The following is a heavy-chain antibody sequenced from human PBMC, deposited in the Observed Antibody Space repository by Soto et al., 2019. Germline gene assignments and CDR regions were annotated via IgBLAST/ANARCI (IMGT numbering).Heavy chain of an antibody. D-gene: IGHD1-1*01. CDR1: GDSVSSNSAG. CDR2: TYYKSKWYY. Sequence: QTLSLTCDISGDSVSSNSAGWNWIRQTPSRGLEWLGRTYYKSKWYYTYATSVKSRITVSPDTSKNQFSLQLTSVTPEDTAVYYCARGSWDDVSGHYYMDVWDKGTTVTVS. V-gene: IGHV6-1*01. J-gene: IGHJ6*03. CDR3: ARGSWDDVSGHYYMDV.